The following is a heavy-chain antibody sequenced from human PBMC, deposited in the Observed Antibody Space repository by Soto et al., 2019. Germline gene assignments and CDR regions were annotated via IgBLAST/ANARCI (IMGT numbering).Heavy chain of an antibody. Sequence: ESGGGLIQPGGSLRLSCAASGFTVSSNYMSWVRQAPGKGLEWVSVIYSGGSTYYADSVKGRFTISRDNSKNTLYLQMNSLRAEDTAVYYCARERNTAAGANWFDPWGQGTLVTVSS. CDR3: ARERNTAAGANWFDP. V-gene: IGHV3-53*01. D-gene: IGHD6-13*01. CDR2: IYSGGST. CDR1: GFTVSSNY. J-gene: IGHJ5*02.